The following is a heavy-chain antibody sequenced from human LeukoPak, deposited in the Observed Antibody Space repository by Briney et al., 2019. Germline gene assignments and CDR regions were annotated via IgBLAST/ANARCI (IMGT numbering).Heavy chain of an antibody. CDR2: IYYSGTT. V-gene: IGHV4-39*01. Sequence: SETLSLTCIVSGGSISSTSYYRGWIRQPPGKGLEWIGTIYYSGTTYYNPSLKSRVTISVDTSKNQFSLKLSSVTAADTAVYYCARLVVPAAMGHGLDYWGQGTMVTVSS. CDR1: GGSISSTSYY. CDR3: ARLVVPAAMGHGLDY. D-gene: IGHD2-2*01. J-gene: IGHJ4*02.